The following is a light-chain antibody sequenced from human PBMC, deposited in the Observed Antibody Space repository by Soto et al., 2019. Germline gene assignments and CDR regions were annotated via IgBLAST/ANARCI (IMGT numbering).Light chain of an antibody. CDR1: QSISSW. CDR2: DGS. CDR3: QQYNSYPIP. J-gene: IGKJ3*01. Sequence: DIQMTQSPSTLSGSVGDRVTITCRANQSISSWWAWYQQKPGNAPKLLIYDGSSLENGVPSRFSGSGSGTEFTLTFSSLQPDDFATSCCQQYNSYPIPFGPGTKVDIK. V-gene: IGKV1-5*01.